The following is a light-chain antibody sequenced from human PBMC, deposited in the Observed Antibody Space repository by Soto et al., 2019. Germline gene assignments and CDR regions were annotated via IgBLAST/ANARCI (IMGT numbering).Light chain of an antibody. CDR2: EVS. J-gene: IGLJ2*01. Sequence: QSVLTQPPSASGSPGQSITISCTGTSSDIGVSTFVSWYQQHPGKAPELIIYEVSDRPSGVSHRFSGSKSGNTASLTISGLQAEDEADYYCSSYTTSHTLVFGGGTQLTVL. CDR1: SSDIGVSTF. CDR3: SSYTTSHTLV. V-gene: IGLV2-14*01.